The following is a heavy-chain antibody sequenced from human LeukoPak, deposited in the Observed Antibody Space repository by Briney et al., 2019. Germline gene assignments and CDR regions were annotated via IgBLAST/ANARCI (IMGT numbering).Heavy chain of an antibody. CDR3: ARDQDIVVVPAAIAFDI. J-gene: IGHJ3*02. CDR1: GFTFSSYG. Sequence: PGGSLRLSCAASGFTFSSYGMHWVRQAPGKGLEWVAFIRYDGSNKYYADSVKGRFTISRDNSKNTLYLQMNSLRAEDTAVYYCARDQDIVVVPAAIAFDIWGQGTMVTVSS. CDR2: IRYDGSNK. V-gene: IGHV3-30*02. D-gene: IGHD2-2*01.